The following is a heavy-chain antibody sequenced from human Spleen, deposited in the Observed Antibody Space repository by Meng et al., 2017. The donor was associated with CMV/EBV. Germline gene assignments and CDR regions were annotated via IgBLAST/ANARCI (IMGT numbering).Heavy chain of an antibody. D-gene: IGHD3-3*01. CDR3: AREGGTVYVGVVIRGAFDI. Sequence: GGSLRLSCAASGFTFSSYAMHWVRQAPGKGLEWVAVISYDGSNKYYADSVKGRFTISRDNSKNTLYLQMNSLRAEDTAVYYCAREGGTVYVGVVIRGAFDIWGQGTMVTVS. CDR2: ISYDGSNK. J-gene: IGHJ3*02. V-gene: IGHV3-30-3*01. CDR1: GFTFSSYA.